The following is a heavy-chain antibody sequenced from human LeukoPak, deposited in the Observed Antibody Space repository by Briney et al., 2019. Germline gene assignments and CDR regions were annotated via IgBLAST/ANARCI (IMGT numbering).Heavy chain of an antibody. CDR2: INPSGGST. Sequence: AASVKVSCKAAGYTFTSYHMHWVRQAPGQGDEWMGIINPSGGSTRYAQKFQGRVTVTRDTSTSTVYMELSSRRSEDTAVYYCARELSPSGNYDCWGQGTLAIVSS. J-gene: IGHJ4*02. CDR1: GYTFTSYH. V-gene: IGHV1-46*01. CDR3: ARELSPSGNYDC. D-gene: IGHD1-26*01.